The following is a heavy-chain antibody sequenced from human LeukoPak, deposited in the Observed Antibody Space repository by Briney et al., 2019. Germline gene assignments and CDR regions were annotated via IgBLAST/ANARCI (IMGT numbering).Heavy chain of an antibody. V-gene: IGHV4-4*07. J-gene: IGHJ4*02. Sequence: SETLSLTCTVSGGSISSSYWSWIRQPAGKGLEWIGRTYTSGRTNNNPSLKSRVTMSVDTSKNQLSLKLSSVTAADTAVYYCAKGPKQLVFVRGYYFDDWGQGTLVTVSS. CDR1: GGSISSSY. CDR2: TYTSGRT. D-gene: IGHD6-13*01. CDR3: AKGPKQLVFVRGYYFDD.